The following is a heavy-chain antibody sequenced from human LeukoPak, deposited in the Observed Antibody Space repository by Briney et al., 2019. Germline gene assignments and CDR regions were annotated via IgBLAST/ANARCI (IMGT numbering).Heavy chain of an antibody. V-gene: IGHV4-4*07. CDR1: GGSISSYY. CDR3: AREVGVGSSWYSNYYYYMDV. J-gene: IGHJ6*03. D-gene: IGHD6-13*01. CDR2: IYTRGST. Sequence: SETLSLTCTVSGGSISSYYWSWIRQPAGKGLEWIGRIYTRGSTNYNPSLKSRVTMSVDKSKNQFSLKLSSVTAADTAVYYCAREVGVGSSWYSNYYYYMDVWGKGTTVTVSS.